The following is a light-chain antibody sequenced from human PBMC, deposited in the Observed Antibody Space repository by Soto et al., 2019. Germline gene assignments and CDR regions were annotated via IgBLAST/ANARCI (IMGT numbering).Light chain of an antibody. J-gene: IGKJ4*01. Sequence: EIVLTQSPATLSLSPGERATLSCRASQSVSSYLAWYQQKPGQAPRLLIYDASNWATGIPARFSGSGSGTDFTLTISSLEPEDFAVYYCQQRSNWTFGGGTKVEIK. CDR1: QSVSSY. CDR3: QQRSNWT. V-gene: IGKV3-11*01. CDR2: DAS.